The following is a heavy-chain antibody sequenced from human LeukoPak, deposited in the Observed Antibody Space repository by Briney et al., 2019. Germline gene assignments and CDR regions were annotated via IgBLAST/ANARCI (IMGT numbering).Heavy chain of an antibody. CDR3: ARDREVRGFDY. J-gene: IGHJ4*02. V-gene: IGHV1-69*13. CDR1: GGTFSSYA. CDR2: IIPIFGTA. D-gene: IGHD3-10*01. Sequence: GASVKVSRKASGGTFSSYAISWVRQAPGQGLEWMGGIIPIFGTANYAQKFQGRVTITADESTSTAYMELSSLRSEDTAVYYCARDREVRGFDYWGQGTLVTVSS.